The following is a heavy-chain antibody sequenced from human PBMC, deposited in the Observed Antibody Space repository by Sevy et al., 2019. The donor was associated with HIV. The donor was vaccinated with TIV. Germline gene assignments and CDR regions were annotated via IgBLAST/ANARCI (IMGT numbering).Heavy chain of an antibody. V-gene: IGHV3-30-3*01. J-gene: IGHJ6*03. CDR3: ARDRQPVEKNYYYYMDV. D-gene: IGHD6-6*01. CDR1: GFTFSSYA. Sequence: GGSLRLSCAASGFTFSSYAMHWVRQAPGKGLEWVTVISYDGSSKYYIDSVKGRFTISRDNSKNTLYLQMNSLRPEDTAVYYCARDRQPVEKNYYYYMDVWGKGTTVTVSS. CDR2: ISYDGSSK.